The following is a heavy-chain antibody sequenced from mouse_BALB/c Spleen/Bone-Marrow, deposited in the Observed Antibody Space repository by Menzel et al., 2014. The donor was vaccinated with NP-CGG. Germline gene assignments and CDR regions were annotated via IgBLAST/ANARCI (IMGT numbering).Heavy chain of an antibody. J-gene: IGHJ1*01. D-gene: IGHD1-1*02. Sequence: VQLQQSGTVLARPGASVKMSCKASGYTFTSFWMHWVKQRPGQGLEWIGAVYPGNNDTNYNQNFKGKAKLTAVTSTSTAYMEFSSLTNEDSAVYYCTRYFSGGRDWSFDVWGAGSTVTGSS. CDR3: TRYFSGGRDWSFDV. V-gene: IGHV1-5*01. CDR2: VYPGNNDT. CDR1: GYTFTSFW.